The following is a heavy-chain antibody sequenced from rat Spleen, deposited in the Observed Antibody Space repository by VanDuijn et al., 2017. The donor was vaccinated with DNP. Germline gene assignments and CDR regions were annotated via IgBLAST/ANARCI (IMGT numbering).Heavy chain of an antibody. CDR1: GFTFRSFP. J-gene: IGHJ4*01. V-gene: IGHV5-46*01. D-gene: IGHD1-10*01. CDR3: ARHRTTSPYYYFMDA. CDR2: FSTIGDDT. Sequence: EVQVIESGGGFVQPGGSMKLSCEASGFTFRSFPMAWVRQAPTKGLEWVATFSTIGDDTFYRDSVKGRFTISRDNAKSTLYLQMDSLRSEDTATYYCARHRTTSPYYYFMDAWGQGASVTVSS.